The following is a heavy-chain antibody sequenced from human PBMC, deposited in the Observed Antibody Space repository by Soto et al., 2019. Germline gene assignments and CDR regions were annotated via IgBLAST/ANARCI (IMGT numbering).Heavy chain of an antibody. CDR1: GFTVSSNY. CDR2: IYSGGST. V-gene: IGHV3-66*01. D-gene: IGHD3-22*01. CDR3: AGGGSGYCYFGD. Sequence: EVQLVESGGGLVQPGGSLRLSCAASGFTVSSNYMSWVRQAPGKGLEWVSVIYSGGSTYYADSVKGRFTISRDNSKNTLYLQMNSRRAADTAVYSCAGGGSGYCYFGDWGQGTLVTVSS. J-gene: IGHJ4*02.